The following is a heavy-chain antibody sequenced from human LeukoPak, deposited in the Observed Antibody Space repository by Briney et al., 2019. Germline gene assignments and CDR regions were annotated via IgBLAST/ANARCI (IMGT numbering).Heavy chain of an antibody. CDR2: IIPIFGTA. D-gene: IGHD3-9*01. CDR1: GGTFSSYA. Sequence: SVKVSCKASGGTFSSYAISWVRQAPGQGLEWMGGIIPIFGTANYAQKFQGRVTITADESTSTAYMELSSLRSEDTAVYYCAREHYDILTGSIDYWGQGTLVTVSS. J-gene: IGHJ4*02. V-gene: IGHV1-69*01. CDR3: AREHYDILTGSIDY.